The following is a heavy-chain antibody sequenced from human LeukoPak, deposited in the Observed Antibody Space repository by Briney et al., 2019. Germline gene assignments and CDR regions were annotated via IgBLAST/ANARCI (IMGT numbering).Heavy chain of an antibody. CDR3: ARARRYDFWSGYPTYYYYMDV. CDR1: GGSFSGYY. D-gene: IGHD3-3*01. CDR2: INHSGST. Sequence: PSETLSLTCAVYGGSFSGYYWRWIRQPPGKGLEWIGEINHSGSTNYNPSLKSRVTISVDTSKNQFSLKLSSVTAADTAVYYCARARRYDFWSGYPTYYYYMDVWGKGTTVTVSS. V-gene: IGHV4-34*01. J-gene: IGHJ6*03.